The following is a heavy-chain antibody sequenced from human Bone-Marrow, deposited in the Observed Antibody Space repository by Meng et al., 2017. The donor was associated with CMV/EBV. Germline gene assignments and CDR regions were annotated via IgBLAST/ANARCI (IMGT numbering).Heavy chain of an antibody. V-gene: IGHV1-8*03. J-gene: IGHJ4*02. CDR1: GGTFSSYA. CDR2: VNPNSGNT. Sequence: ASVKVSCKASGGTFSSYAISWVRQAPGQGLEWMGWVNPNSGNTGHAQKFQGRVTITRDTSISTAYMELSSLRSEDTAVYYCARAAPGVNGWSTYIEYWGQGTLVTVSS. D-gene: IGHD6-19*01. CDR3: ARAAPGVNGWSTYIEY.